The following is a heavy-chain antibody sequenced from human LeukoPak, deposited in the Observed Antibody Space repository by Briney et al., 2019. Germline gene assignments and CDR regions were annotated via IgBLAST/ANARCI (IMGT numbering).Heavy chain of an antibody. CDR3: ARSFRGTNHYLDS. Sequence: GASVKVSCKASGYAFISYGINWVRQAPGQGLEWMGWVSPYNGETNYVQNLQGRVTMTTDTFTSTAYMDLRSLTSDDTAVYFCARSFRGTNHYLDSWGQGTLVTVSS. J-gene: IGHJ4*02. CDR1: GYAFISYG. D-gene: IGHD3-10*01. CDR2: VSPYNGET. V-gene: IGHV1-18*01.